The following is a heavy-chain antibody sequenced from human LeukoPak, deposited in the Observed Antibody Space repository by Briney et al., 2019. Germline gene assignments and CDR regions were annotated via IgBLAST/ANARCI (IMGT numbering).Heavy chain of an antibody. V-gene: IGHV3-7*04. J-gene: IGHJ4*02. CDR2: IKHDASEK. CDR1: GFIFSGYW. D-gene: IGHD1-26*01. Sequence: GGSLRLSCEASGFIFSGYWMSWVRQAPGKGLEWVANIKHDASEKHYVDSVKGRFTISRDNTKNSVYLQMDSLRVGDTAVYYCARGWDAGSPLGGQGPLVSVSS. CDR3: ARGWDAGSPL.